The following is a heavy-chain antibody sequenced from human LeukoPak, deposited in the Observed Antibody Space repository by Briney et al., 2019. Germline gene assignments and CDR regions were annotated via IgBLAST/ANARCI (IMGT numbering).Heavy chain of an antibody. CDR2: IIPILGIA. D-gene: IGHD6-19*01. CDR1: GGTFSSYA. J-gene: IGHJ4*02. V-gene: IGHV1-69*04. CDR3: ARDLEEAGKGDY. Sequence: SVKVSCKASGGTFSSYAISWVRQAPGQGLEWMGRIIPILGIANYAQKFQGRVTITADKSTSTAYMELSSLRSEDTAVYYCARDLEEAGKGDYWGQGTLVTVSS.